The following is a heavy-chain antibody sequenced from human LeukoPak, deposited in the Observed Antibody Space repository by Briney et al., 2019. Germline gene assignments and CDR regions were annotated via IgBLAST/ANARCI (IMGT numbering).Heavy chain of an antibody. CDR3: ARRGYSSGWYDY. Sequence: SETLSLTCTVSGGSISNSNSYWGWFRQPPGKGLEWIGSIYYTGTTNYNPSLKSRVTISVGTSKNQLSLKLSSVTAADTAVYYCARRGYSSGWYDYWGQGTLVTVSS. J-gene: IGHJ4*02. CDR2: IYYTGTT. D-gene: IGHD6-19*01. CDR1: GGSISNSNSY. V-gene: IGHV4-39*01.